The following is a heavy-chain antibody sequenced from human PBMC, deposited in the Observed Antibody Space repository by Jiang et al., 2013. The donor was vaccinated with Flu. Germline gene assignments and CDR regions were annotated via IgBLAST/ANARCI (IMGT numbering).Heavy chain of an antibody. CDR1: GYSFTTYW. Sequence: GAEVKKPGESLKISCKGSGYSFTTYWIGWVRQMPGKGLEWMGIIYPGDSNTRYNPSFQGQVTISADKSINTAYLQWSSLKASDTAIYYCASPRGYNYGPFDFWGQGTLVTVSS. J-gene: IGHJ4*02. D-gene: IGHD5-18*01. V-gene: IGHV5-51*03. CDR2: IYPGDSNT. CDR3: ASPRGYNYGPFDF.